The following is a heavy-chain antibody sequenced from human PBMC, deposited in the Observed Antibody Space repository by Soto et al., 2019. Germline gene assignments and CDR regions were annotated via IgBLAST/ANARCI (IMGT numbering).Heavy chain of an antibody. CDR2: ISSSGSTI. Sequence: QVQLVESGGGLVKPGGSLRLSCAASGFTFSDYYMSWIRQAPGKGLEWVSYISSSGSTIYYADSVKGRFTISRDNAKNSLYLQMNSLRAYDTAVYYCARDLLPIVATIYAFDFWGQGTMVTVSS. CDR1: GFTFSDYY. V-gene: IGHV3-11*01. CDR3: ARDLLPIVATIYAFDF. D-gene: IGHD5-12*01. J-gene: IGHJ3*01.